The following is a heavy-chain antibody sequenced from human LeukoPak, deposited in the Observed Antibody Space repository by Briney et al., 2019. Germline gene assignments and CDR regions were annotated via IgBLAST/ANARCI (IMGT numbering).Heavy chain of an antibody. D-gene: IGHD3-10*01. CDR1: GFTVSSNY. CDR2: IYSGGST. V-gene: IGHV3-66*01. J-gene: IGHJ4*02. CDR3: AKDQNGSGSYPLLLFDY. Sequence: PGGSLRLSCAASGFTVSSNYMSWVRQAPGKGLEWVSVIYSGGSTYYADSVKGRFTISRDNSKNTLYLQMNSLRAEDTAVYYCAKDQNGSGSYPLLLFDYWGQGTLVTVSS.